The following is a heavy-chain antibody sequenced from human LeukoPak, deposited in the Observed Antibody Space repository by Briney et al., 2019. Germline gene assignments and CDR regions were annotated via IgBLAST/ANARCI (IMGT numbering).Heavy chain of an antibody. CDR1: GLSFSRYS. D-gene: IGHD5-18*01. Sequence: GGPLRLPCAPSGLSFSRYSMHWARHAAGKGAEWVSFVSSSGDYKHYADSVKGRFTISRDNSKNTVVLQIYSLRAEDTAAYYCAKEGSRGSSFAYTPIEKPYYLDYWGQGTLVTVSS. CDR2: VSSSGDYK. J-gene: IGHJ4*02. V-gene: IGHV3-21*01. CDR3: AKEGSRGSSFAYTPIEKPYYLDY.